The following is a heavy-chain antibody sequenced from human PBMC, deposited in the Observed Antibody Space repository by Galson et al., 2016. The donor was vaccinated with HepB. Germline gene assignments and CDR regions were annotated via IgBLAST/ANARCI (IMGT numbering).Heavy chain of an antibody. CDR3: AKDVRYAFEM. CDR1: GYIFTSNG. V-gene: IGHV1-18*04. CDR2: ISTNSGNT. Sequence: SVKVSCKASGYIFTSNGISWARQAPGKGLEWMAWISTNSGNTNYAQNLQGRVTLTTDTSTSTAYMELRSLRSDDTAVYYCAKDVRYAFEMWGQGTMVTV. J-gene: IGHJ3*02.